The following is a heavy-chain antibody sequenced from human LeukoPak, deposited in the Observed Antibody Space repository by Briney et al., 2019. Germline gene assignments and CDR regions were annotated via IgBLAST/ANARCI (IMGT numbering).Heavy chain of an antibody. D-gene: IGHD4-23*01. Sequence: GGSLRLSCEASGFIFDDYAMHWVRQAPGKGLEWVSVISWDGGTTNYADSVKGRFTITRVNSKNSLFLQMSSLRAEDTALYYCAKEGSDAGGQTLDHWGRGTLVTVPS. J-gene: IGHJ4*02. CDR2: ISWDGGTT. CDR3: AKEGSDAGGQTLDH. V-gene: IGHV3-43D*03. CDR1: GFIFDDYA.